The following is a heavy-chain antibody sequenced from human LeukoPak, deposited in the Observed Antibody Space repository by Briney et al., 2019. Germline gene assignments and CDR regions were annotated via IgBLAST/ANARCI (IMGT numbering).Heavy chain of an antibody. Sequence: PSETLTFTCAVYGGSFSGYYWSWIRKPPGKGLEWIGEINHSGSTNYNPSLKSRVTISVDTSKNQFSLKLSSVTAADTAVYYCARGSPLEYSGWYYFDYSGQGTLVTVSS. V-gene: IGHV4-34*01. J-gene: IGHJ4*02. CDR3: ARGSPLEYSGWYYFDY. CDR1: GGSFSGYY. CDR2: INHSGST. D-gene: IGHD6-19*01.